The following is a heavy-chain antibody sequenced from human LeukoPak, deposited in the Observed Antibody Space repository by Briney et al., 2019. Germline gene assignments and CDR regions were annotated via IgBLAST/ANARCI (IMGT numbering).Heavy chain of an antibody. J-gene: IGHJ3*02. CDR3: ARGKYYYDDSASINRASRTAFDI. V-gene: IGHV4-59*01. D-gene: IGHD3-22*01. Sequence: SETLSLTYTVSGASISSSYWSWIRQPPGKGLELIVYTFHNGDTNYNPSLESRVTISVDTSKNDFSLRMTSVTAADTAIYYCARGKYYYDDSASINRASRTAFDIWAQGTMVIVSS. CDR1: GASISSSY. CDR2: TFHNGDT.